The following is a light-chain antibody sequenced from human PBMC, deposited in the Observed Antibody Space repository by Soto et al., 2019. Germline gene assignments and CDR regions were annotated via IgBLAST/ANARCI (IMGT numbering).Light chain of an antibody. CDR3: QQRSNWPIT. J-gene: IGKJ5*01. CDR2: DAS. CDR1: QTVNNY. Sequence: IVLTQSPATLSLSPGERATLSCRASQTVNNYLTWYQQKPGQAPRLLIYDASNRATGIPARFSGSGSGTDFTLTISSLEPEDFAVYYCQQRSNWPITFGQGTRLEIK. V-gene: IGKV3-11*01.